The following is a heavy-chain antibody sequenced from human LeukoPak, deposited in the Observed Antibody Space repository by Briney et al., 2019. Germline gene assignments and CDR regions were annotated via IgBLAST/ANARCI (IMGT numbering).Heavy chain of an antibody. CDR1: EFTFSSYA. CDR2: ISGTGSGT. CDR3: VKDFGNRVATVDC. V-gene: IGHV3-23*01. Sequence: GGSLRLSCAASEFTFSSYAMGWVRQAPGKGLEWVASISGTGSGTYYADSVKGRFTISKDNSKNEMYLQMNSLRAEDTAVYYCVKDFGNRVATVDCWGQGTLVTVAS. J-gene: IGHJ4*02. D-gene: IGHD5-12*01.